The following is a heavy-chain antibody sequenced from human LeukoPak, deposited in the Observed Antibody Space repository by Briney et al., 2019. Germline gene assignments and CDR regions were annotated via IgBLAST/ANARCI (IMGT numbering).Heavy chain of an antibody. Sequence: GGSLRLSCAASGFKFDDYVMHWVRQAPGEGLEWISSISYNSGFMYYADSVKGRFTISRDNAQNSLYLQMNTLRVEDTAFYYCARDSDFVSWGQGTLVTVSS. CDR3: ARDSDFVS. J-gene: IGHJ4*02. V-gene: IGHV3-9*01. D-gene: IGHD5-18*01. CDR2: ISYNSGFM. CDR1: GFKFDDYV.